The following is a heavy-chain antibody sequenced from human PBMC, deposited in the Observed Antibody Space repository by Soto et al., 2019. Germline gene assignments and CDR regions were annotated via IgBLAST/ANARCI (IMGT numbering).Heavy chain of an antibody. D-gene: IGHD2-2*01. Sequence: QVQLVESGGGVVQPGRSLRLSCAASGFTFSSYGMHWVRQAPGKGLEWVAVISYDGSNKYYADSVKGRFTISRDNSKNTLYLQMNSLRAEDTAVYYCAKVDEDIVLVPAAMGMFDYWGQGTLVTVSS. V-gene: IGHV3-30*18. CDR1: GFTFSSYG. CDR3: AKVDEDIVLVPAAMGMFDY. J-gene: IGHJ4*02. CDR2: ISYDGSNK.